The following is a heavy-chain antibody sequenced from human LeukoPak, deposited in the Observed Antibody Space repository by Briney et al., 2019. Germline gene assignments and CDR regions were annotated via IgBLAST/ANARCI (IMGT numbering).Heavy chain of an antibody. D-gene: IGHD6-19*01. CDR3: ATHHREGVTGREYFQH. Sequence: SLRLSCAASGFNFGSYGMHWVRQAPGKGLEWVAFISYDGNNKYYADSVKGRFTISRDNSKNTLYLQMISLRAEDTAVYYCATHHREGVTGREYFQHWGQGTLVTVSS. CDR2: ISYDGNNK. V-gene: IGHV3-30*03. CDR1: GFNFGSYG. J-gene: IGHJ1*01.